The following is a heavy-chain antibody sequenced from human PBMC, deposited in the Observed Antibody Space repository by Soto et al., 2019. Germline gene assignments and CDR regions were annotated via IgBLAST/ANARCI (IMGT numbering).Heavy chain of an antibody. Sequence: EVQLVESGGGLIQRGGSLRLSCAASGFTLSTYSLNWVRQAPRKGLEWLSYISVSSNPLYYADSVKGRFTISSANAKYSLYLQMNSRRDEDTAVYFGAWGFDHQYGMDGWGQGTTVTVSS. CDR1: GFTLSTYS. CDR2: ISVSSNPL. J-gene: IGHJ6*02. D-gene: IGHD3-10*01. V-gene: IGHV3-48*02. CDR3: AWGFDHQYGMDG.